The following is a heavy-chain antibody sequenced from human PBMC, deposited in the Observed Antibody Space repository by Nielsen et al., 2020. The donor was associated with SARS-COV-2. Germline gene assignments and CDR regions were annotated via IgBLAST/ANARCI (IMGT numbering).Heavy chain of an antibody. D-gene: IGHD3-22*01. CDR1: GGSFSGYY. Sequence: GSLRLSCAVSGGSFSGYYWSWIRQPPGKGLEWIGYIYYSGSTNYNPSLKSRVTISVDTSKNQFSLKLSSVTAADTAVYYCARDDGYYDSSGYFPYYYYYGMDVWGQGTTVTVSS. V-gene: IGHV4-59*01. CDR3: ARDDGYYDSSGYFPYYYYYGMDV. CDR2: IYYSGST. J-gene: IGHJ6*02.